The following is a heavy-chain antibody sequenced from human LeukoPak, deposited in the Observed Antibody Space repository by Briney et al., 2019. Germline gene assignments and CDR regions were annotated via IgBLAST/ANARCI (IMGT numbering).Heavy chain of an antibody. J-gene: IGHJ4*02. V-gene: IGHV4-39*01. CDR3: ASLSYYYDSSGLYYFDY. CDR2: IYYSGST. D-gene: IGHD3-22*01. Sequence: PGGSLRLSCAASGFTVSTNYMTWIRQPPGKGLEWIGSIYYSGSTYYNPSLKSRVTISVDTSKNQFSLKLSSVTAADTAVYYCASLSYYYDSSGLYYFDYWGQGTLVTVSS. CDR1: GFTVSTNY.